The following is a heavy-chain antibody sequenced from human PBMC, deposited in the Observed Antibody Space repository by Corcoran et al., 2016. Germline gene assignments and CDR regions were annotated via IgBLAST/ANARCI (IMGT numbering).Heavy chain of an antibody. CDR3: ARGYCSSTSCYSPYYGMDV. V-gene: IGHV4-31*03. CDR2: IYYSGST. D-gene: IGHD2-2*02. CDR1: GGSISSGGYY. Sequence: QVQLQESGPGLVKPSQTLSLTCTVSGGSISSGGYYWSWIRQHPGKGLEWIGYIYYSGSTYYNPSLKSRVTISVDTSKNQFSLKLSSVTAADTAVYYWARGYCSSTSCYSPYYGMDVWGQGTTVTVSS. J-gene: IGHJ6*02.